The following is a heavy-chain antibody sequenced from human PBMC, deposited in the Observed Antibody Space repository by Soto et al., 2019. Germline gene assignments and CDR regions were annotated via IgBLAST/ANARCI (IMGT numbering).Heavy chain of an antibody. CDR3: AREKYGDYEAGWFDP. J-gene: IGHJ5*02. CDR1: GGSICSGGYY. CDR2: IYYSGST. Sequence: QVQLQESGPGLVKPSQTLSLTCTVSGGSICSGGYYWSWIRQHPGKGLEWIGYIYYSGSTYYNPSLKSRVTISVDTSKNQFSLKQSSVNAADTAVYYCAREKYGDYEAGWFDPWGQGTPVTVSS. D-gene: IGHD4-17*01. V-gene: IGHV4-31*03.